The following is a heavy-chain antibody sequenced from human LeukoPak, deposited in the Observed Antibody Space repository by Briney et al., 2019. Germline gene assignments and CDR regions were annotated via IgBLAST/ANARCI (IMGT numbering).Heavy chain of an antibody. Sequence: SSETLSLTCTVSGGSISSGDYYWSRIRQPPGKGLEWIGYIYYSGSTYYNPSLKSRVTISVDTSKNQFSLKLSSVTAADTAVYYCARTVGATADAFDIWGQGTMVTVSS. CDR2: IYYSGST. CDR1: GGSISSGDYY. J-gene: IGHJ3*02. V-gene: IGHV4-30-4*01. D-gene: IGHD1-26*01. CDR3: ARTVGATADAFDI.